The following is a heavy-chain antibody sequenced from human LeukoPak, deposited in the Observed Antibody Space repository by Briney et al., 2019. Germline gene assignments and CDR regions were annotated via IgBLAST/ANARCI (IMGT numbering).Heavy chain of an antibody. D-gene: IGHD3-3*01. CDR3: ARDPQPSNTIFGVWFDP. V-gene: IGHV1-3*01. J-gene: IGHJ5*02. CDR1: GYTFTSYD. Sequence: PEASVTVSCKASGYTFTSYDMHWVRQAPGQRLEWMGWIKAGNGDTKYSQKFQGRVTITRDTSASTAYMDLTSLRSEDAAVYYCARDPQPSNTIFGVWFDPWGQGTLVTVSS. CDR2: IKAGNGDT.